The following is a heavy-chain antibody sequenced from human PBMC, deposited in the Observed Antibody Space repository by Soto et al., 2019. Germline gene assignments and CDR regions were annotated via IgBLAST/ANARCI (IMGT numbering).Heavy chain of an antibody. CDR1: GYTFTSYG. V-gene: IGHV1-18*01. CDR2: ISAYNGNT. D-gene: IGHD1-7*01. Sequence: GASVKVSCKASGYTFTSYGISWVRQAPGQGLEWMGWISAYNGNTNYAQKLQGRVTMTTDTSTSTAYMELRSLRSDDTAVYYCARXGITGTTSHYYYYGMDVWGQGTTVTVSS. J-gene: IGHJ6*02. CDR3: ARXGITGTTSHYYYYGMDV.